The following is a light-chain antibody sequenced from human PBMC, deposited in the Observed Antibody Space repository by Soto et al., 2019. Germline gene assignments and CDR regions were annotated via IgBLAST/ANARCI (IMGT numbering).Light chain of an antibody. V-gene: IGLV1-51*02. CDR3: GAWDNSLSAYV. J-gene: IGLJ1*01. CDR2: ENN. CDR1: SSNIESNY. Sequence: QSVLTQPPSVSAAPGQKVTISCSGSSSNIESNYVSWFQQLPRTAPNLLIYENNKRLSGFPDRFSASKSGTSATLVITGLQTGDESDYFCGAWDNSLSAYVFGTGTKVTVL.